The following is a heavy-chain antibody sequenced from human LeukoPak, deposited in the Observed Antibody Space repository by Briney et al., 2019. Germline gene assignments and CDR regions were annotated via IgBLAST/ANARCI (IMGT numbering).Heavy chain of an antibody. CDR1: GYTFTGYY. D-gene: IGHD2-15*01. V-gene: IGHV1-69*04. CDR3: ARDHCTPGTCLGGH. Sequence: SVKVSCKASGYTFTGYYMHWVRQAPGQGLEWIGRIIPSLDVANYAQKFQGRVTLSVDRDTATTYMEVTSLRSEDTAIYYCARDHCTPGTCLGGHWGQGTLVTVSS. CDR2: IIPSLDVA. J-gene: IGHJ4*02.